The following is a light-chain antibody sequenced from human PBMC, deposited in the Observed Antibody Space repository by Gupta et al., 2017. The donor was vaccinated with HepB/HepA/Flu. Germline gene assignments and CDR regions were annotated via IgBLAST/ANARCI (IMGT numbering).Light chain of an antibody. CDR1: QSVGTF. Sequence: DFQMTQSPSSLSASVGDRITITCRASQSVGTFLNWYRQKPGNAPQLLISFASTLESGVPSRFSGSGSGTHFTLTINSVQLDDFATYYCQQSHSPPYTFGRGTKVDIK. V-gene: IGKV1-39*01. CDR3: QQSHSPPYT. J-gene: IGKJ2*01. CDR2: FAS.